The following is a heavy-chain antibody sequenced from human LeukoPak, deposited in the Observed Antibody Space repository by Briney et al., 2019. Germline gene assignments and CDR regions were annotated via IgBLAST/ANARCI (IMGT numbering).Heavy chain of an antibody. CDR2: INAGNGNT. D-gene: IGHD6-13*01. CDR3: ARGYIRIAAAGY. J-gene: IGHJ4*02. V-gene: IGHV1-3*01. Sequence: GASVKVSCKASGYTFTTYAMHWVRQAPGQRLEWMGWINAGNGNTKYSQKFQGRVTITRDTSASTAYMELSSLRSEDTAVYYCARGYIRIAAAGYWGQGTLVTVSS. CDR1: GYTFTTYA.